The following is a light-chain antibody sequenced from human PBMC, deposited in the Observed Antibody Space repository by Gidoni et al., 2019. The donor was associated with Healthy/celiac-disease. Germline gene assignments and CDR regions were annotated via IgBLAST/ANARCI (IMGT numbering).Light chain of an antibody. J-gene: IGLJ1*01. Sequence: NFMLTQPHSVSESPGQTVTISCTRSSGSIASNYVQWYQQRPGSAPTTVIYEDNQRPSGVPDRFSGSIDSSSNSASLTISGLKTEDEADYYCQSYDSSNRVFGTGTKVTVL. CDR3: QSYDSSNRV. V-gene: IGLV6-57*04. CDR2: EDN. CDR1: SGSIASNY.